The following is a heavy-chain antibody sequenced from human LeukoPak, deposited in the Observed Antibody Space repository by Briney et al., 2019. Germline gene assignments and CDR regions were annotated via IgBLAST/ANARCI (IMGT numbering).Heavy chain of an antibody. Sequence: PGGSLRLSCVASGFTFSRYWMSWVRQAPGKGLEWVAKIKQDGSGEYYLDSVKGRFTISRDNAKNSLYLQMNSLRAYDTAVYFCTTGYSSGWYNEGNYWGQGTLVTVSS. CDR1: GFTFSRYW. CDR3: TTGYSSGWYNEGNY. V-gene: IGHV3-7*01. CDR2: IKQDGSGE. D-gene: IGHD6-19*01. J-gene: IGHJ4*02.